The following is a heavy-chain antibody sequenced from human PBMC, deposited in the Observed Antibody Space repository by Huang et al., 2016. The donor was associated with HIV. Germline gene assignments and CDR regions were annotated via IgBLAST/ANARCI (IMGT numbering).Heavy chain of an antibody. V-gene: IGHV5-51*01. Sequence: KAWCRGGGYGFAWRGVGGVRPLPAKGLGWREIVNPGDSETRYSPSCQGQVTISADKSISTAYLQWSSLKASDTAMFYCARHEPGGVAYWGQGTLVTVSS. D-gene: IGHD3-16*01. CDR3: ARHEPGGVAY. CDR2: VNPGDSET. J-gene: IGHJ4*02. CDR1: GYGFAWRG.